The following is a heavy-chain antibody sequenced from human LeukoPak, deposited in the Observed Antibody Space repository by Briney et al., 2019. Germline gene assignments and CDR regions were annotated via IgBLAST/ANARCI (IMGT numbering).Heavy chain of an antibody. J-gene: IGHJ4*02. CDR3: ARVSFYYDTSGPY. CDR2: ISSSSSPI. Sequence: GSLRLSCAASGFTFSSYSMNWVRQAPGKGLEWVSYISSSSSPIYYADSVKGRFTISRDNAKNSLYLQTNSLRAEDTAVYYCARVSFYYDTSGPYWGQGTLVTVSS. CDR1: GFTFSSYS. D-gene: IGHD3-22*01. V-gene: IGHV3-48*01.